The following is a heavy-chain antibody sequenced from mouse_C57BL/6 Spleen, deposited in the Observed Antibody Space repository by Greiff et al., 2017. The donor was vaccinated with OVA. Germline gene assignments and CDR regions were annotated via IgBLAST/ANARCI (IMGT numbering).Heavy chain of an antibody. D-gene: IGHD2-4*01. CDR1: GYTFTSYW. J-gene: IGHJ3*01. CDR2: INPSSGYT. Sequence: QVQLQQSGAELAKPGASVKLSCKASGYTFTSYWMHWVKQRPGQGLEWIGYINPSSGYTKYNQKFKDKATLTADKSSSTAYMQLSSLTYEDSAVYYGARGDYDEAAWFAYWGQGTLVTVSA. CDR3: ARGDYDEAAWFAY. V-gene: IGHV1-7*01.